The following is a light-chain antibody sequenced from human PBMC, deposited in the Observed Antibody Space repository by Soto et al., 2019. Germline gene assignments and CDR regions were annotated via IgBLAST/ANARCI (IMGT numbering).Light chain of an antibody. CDR2: EVT. CDR3: ISYAGSNNGV. CDR1: SSDVGVYNY. Sequence: QSALTQPPSASGSPGQSVTISCTGTSSDVGVYNYVSWYQQHPGKVPKLMIYEVTKRPSGVPDRFSGSKSDNSASLTVSGLQAEDEAHYYCISYAGSNNGVFGGGTKLTVL. J-gene: IGLJ3*02. V-gene: IGLV2-8*01.